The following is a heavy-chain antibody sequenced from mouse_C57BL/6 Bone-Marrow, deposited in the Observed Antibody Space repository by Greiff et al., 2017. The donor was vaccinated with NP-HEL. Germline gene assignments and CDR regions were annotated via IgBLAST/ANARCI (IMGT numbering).Heavy chain of an antibody. CDR1: GYTFTSYW. CDR2: IDPSDSYT. Sequence: QVQLQQPGAELVRPGTSVKLSCKASGYTFTSYWMHWVKQRPGQGLEWIGVIDPSDSYTNYNQKFKGKATLTVDTSSSTAYMQLSSLTSEDSAVYYCARDSPMVKWFAYWGQGNLVTVSA. V-gene: IGHV1-59*01. J-gene: IGHJ3*01. CDR3: ARDSPMVKWFAY. D-gene: IGHD2-2*01.